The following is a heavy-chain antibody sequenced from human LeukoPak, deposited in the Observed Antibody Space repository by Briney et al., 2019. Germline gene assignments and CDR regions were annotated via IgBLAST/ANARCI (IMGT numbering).Heavy chain of an antibody. D-gene: IGHD2-8*01. Sequence: GGFLRLSCVVSRFTFSSYTMSWVRQAPGKGLEWVSAISGSGGSTYYADSVKGRFTISRDNSKNTLYLQMNSLRAEDTAVYYCAKVLTSGVLFDYWGQGTLVTVSS. J-gene: IGHJ4*02. CDR2: ISGSGGST. CDR3: AKVLTSGVLFDY. V-gene: IGHV3-23*01. CDR1: RFTFSSYT.